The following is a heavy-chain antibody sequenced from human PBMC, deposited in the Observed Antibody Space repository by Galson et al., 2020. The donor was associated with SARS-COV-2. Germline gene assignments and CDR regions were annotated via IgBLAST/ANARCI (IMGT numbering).Heavy chain of an antibody. V-gene: IGHV1-18*01. CDR2: ISAYNGNT. D-gene: IGHD6-19*01. CDR3: ARGGGDFVAVADLNWFDP. CDR1: GYTFTSYG. Sequence: ASVKVSCKASGYTFTSYGISWVRQAPGQGLEWMGWISAYNGNTNYAQKLQGRVTMTTDTSTSTAYMELRSLRSDDTAVYYCARGGGDFVAVADLNWFDPWGQGTLVTVSS. J-gene: IGHJ5*02.